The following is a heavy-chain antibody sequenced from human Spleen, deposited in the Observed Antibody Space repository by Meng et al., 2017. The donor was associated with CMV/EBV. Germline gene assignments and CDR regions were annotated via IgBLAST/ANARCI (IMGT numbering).Heavy chain of an antibody. CDR3: ARDVVGPTGGIDY. CDR2: INPNSGGT. D-gene: IGHD1-26*01. J-gene: IGHJ4*02. V-gene: IGHV1-2*02. Sequence: ASVKVSCKASGYTFTDYYMHWVRQAPGQGLEWMGWINPNSGGTNYAQNYQGRVTMTRDTSIGTGYMELSRLRSEDTAVYYCARDVVGPTGGIDYWGQGTLVTVSS. CDR1: GYTFTDYY.